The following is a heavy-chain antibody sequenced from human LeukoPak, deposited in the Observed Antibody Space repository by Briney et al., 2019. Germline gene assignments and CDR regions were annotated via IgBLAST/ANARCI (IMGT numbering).Heavy chain of an antibody. Sequence: PSQTLSLTCTVSGGSISSGDYYWSWIRQPPGKGLEWIGYIYISGTTYYNPSLKSRVTISVDTSKNQFSLKLSSVTAADTAVYYCARGMSGWFPYGGFDPWGQGTLVTVSS. CDR2: IYISGTT. J-gene: IGHJ5*02. CDR3: ARGMSGWFPYGGFDP. CDR1: GGSISSGDYY. D-gene: IGHD6-19*01. V-gene: IGHV4-30-4*01.